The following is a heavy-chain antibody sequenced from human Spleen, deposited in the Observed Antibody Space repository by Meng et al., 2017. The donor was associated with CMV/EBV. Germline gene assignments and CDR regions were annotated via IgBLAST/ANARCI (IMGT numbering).Heavy chain of an antibody. V-gene: IGHV4-59*01. D-gene: IGHD2-21*01. CDR2: IYYSGRT. Sequence: GSLSLTCTVSGGSISSYYWSWIRQPPGKGLEWIGYIYYSGRTNHNPSLKSRVTISVDTSKNQFSLKLSSVTAADTAVYYCARAKFVNNCGGDCPYYFDYWGQGALVTVSS. CDR1: GGSISSYY. J-gene: IGHJ4*02. CDR3: ARAKFVNNCGGDCPYYFDY.